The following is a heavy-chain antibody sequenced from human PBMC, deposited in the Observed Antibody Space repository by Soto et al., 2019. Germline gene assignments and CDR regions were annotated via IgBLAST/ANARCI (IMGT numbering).Heavy chain of an antibody. V-gene: IGHV1-69*01. CDR3: ARDGTLYDSSAYYYLY. CDR1: GCTFSSYT. J-gene: IGHJ4*02. D-gene: IGHD3-22*01. Sequence: VQLVQSGAEVKKPGSSVKGSCKASGCTFSSYTITRVRQAPGQGHGRVGGITPMFGTPNYAQKFQGRVTITADESTSTAYMELSSLRSEDTAMYYCARDGTLYDSSAYYYLYWGQGTLVTVSS. CDR2: ITPMFGTP.